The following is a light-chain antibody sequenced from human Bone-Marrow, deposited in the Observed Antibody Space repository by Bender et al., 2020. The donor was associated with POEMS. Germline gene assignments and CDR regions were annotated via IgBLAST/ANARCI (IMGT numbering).Light chain of an antibody. CDR1: SSDVGGFNF. V-gene: IGLV2-23*02. CDR3: CSYAAGSTFV. Sequence: QSALTQPASVSGSPGQSITVSCTGTSSDVGGFNFVSWYQQHPGKAPKLIIFEVSHRPSGVSSRFSGSKSGNTASLTISGLQAEDEADYYCCSYAAGSTFVFGGGTRVTVL. J-gene: IGLJ1*01. CDR2: EVS.